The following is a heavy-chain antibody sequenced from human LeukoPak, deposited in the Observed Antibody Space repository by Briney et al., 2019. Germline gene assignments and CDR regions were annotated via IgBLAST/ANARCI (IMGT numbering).Heavy chain of an antibody. J-gene: IGHJ6*03. D-gene: IGHD1-26*01. CDR1: GGSISSYY. CDR2: IYTSRST. V-gene: IGHV4-4*09. Sequence: SETLSLTCTVSGGSISSYYWSWIRQPPGKGLEWIGYIYTSRSTNYNPSLKSRVTISVDTSKNQFSLKLSSVTAADTAVYYCATYSGSYYWDYYYYYYMDVWGKGTTVTVSS. CDR3: ATYSGSYYWDYYYYYYMDV.